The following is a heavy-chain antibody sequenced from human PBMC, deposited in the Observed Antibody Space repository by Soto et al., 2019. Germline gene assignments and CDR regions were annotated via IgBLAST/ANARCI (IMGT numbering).Heavy chain of an antibody. CDR2: IDWDNDK. CDR1: GFSLSTNEMC. V-gene: IGHV2-70*11. D-gene: IGHD3-10*01. CDR3: ARIRGGSGSSTMDV. Sequence: SGAALVNPTQTLSLTCTFSGFSLSTNEMCVAWIRQPPGKALEWRARIDWDNDKYYSTPLKTRLTISKDTSKNQVFLTMTNMDRVDTSTYYCARIRGGSGSSTMDVLGQGTTVSVSS. J-gene: IGHJ6*02.